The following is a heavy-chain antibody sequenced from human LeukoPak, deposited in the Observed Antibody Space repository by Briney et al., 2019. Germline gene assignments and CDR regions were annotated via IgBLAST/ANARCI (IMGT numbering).Heavy chain of an antibody. CDR1: GFTFSNYW. CDR3: ARDYDFWSGYYYY. D-gene: IGHD3-3*01. V-gene: IGHV3-7*01. J-gene: IGHJ4*02. Sequence: GGSLRLSCAASGFTFSNYWMSWVRQAPGKGLEWVANIKQDGSEKYYVDSVKGRFTISRDNAKKSLFLQMNSLRAEDTAVYYCARDYDFWSGYYYYWGQGTLVTVSS. CDR2: IKQDGSEK.